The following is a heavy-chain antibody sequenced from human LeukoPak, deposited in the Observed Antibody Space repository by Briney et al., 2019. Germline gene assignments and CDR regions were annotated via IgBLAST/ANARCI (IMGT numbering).Heavy chain of an antibody. V-gene: IGHV3-11*01. CDR1: GFTFSDYY. J-gene: IGHJ4*02. CDR2: ISSSGSTI. CDR3: ARQLDSSGYLVYFDY. Sequence: GGSLRLSCAASGFTFSDYYMSWIRQAPGKGLEWVSYISSSGSTIYYADSVKGRFTISRDNAKNSLYLQMNSLRAKDTAVYYCARQLDSSGYLVYFDYWGQGTLVTVSS. D-gene: IGHD3-22*01.